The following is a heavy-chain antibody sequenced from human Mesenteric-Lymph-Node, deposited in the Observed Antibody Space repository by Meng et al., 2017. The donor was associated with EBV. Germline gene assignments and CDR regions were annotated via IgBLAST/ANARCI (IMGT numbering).Heavy chain of an antibody. CDR2: MNPNSGNT. V-gene: IGHV1-8*01. CDR1: GYTFTSYD. Sequence: QVQVVRSGGGLKEPWASVKVSCKAFGYTFTSYDINWVRQATGQGLEWMGWMNPNSGNTGYAQKFQGRVTMIRNTSISTAYMELSSLRSEDTAVYYCAMGGSSSWRRNWFDPWGQGTLVTVSS. J-gene: IGHJ5*02. D-gene: IGHD6-13*01. CDR3: AMGGSSSWRRNWFDP.